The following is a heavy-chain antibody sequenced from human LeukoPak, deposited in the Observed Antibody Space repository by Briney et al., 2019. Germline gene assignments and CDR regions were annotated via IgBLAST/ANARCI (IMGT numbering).Heavy chain of an antibody. CDR2: FYYSGTT. V-gene: IGHV4-61*01. CDR3: ARGATSLSYFDS. Sequence: SETLSLTCTVSGASVGSGNYYWSWIRQPPGKGLEWIGYFYYSGTTNYSPSLKNRVTMSVDTSRNQFSLKLSSVTAADTAVYYCARGATSLSYFDSRGQGTLVTVSS. J-gene: IGHJ4*02. CDR1: GASVGSGNYY. D-gene: IGHD2/OR15-2a*01.